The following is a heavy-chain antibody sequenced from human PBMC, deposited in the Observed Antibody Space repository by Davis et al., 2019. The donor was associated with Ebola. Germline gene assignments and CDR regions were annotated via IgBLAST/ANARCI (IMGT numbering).Heavy chain of an antibody. J-gene: IGHJ4*02. Sequence: GESLKISCAASGFVFSSYVMSWVRRAPGKGLEWVSTLGLSADTYYADSVKGRFTISRDNAKSSLYLQMNSLRDEDTAVYYCATTRGGYSNGFGYWGQGTLVTVSS. CDR3: ATTRGGYSNGFGY. CDR1: GFVFSSYV. D-gene: IGHD4-11*01. CDR2: LGLSADT. V-gene: IGHV3-23*01.